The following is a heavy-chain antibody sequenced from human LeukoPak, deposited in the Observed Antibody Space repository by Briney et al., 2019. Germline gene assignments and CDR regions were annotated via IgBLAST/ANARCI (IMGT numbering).Heavy chain of an antibody. CDR1: GFTFDDYG. CDR2: INWNGERT. V-gene: IGHV3-20*04. CDR3: AKDPELAVAGHFDY. Sequence: GGSLRLSCAASGFTFDDYGMSWVRQVPGKGLEWVSGINWNGERTGYADSVKGRFIISRDNAKNSLYLQMNSLRAEDTAVYYCAKDPELAVAGHFDYWGQGTLVTVSS. J-gene: IGHJ4*02. D-gene: IGHD6-19*01.